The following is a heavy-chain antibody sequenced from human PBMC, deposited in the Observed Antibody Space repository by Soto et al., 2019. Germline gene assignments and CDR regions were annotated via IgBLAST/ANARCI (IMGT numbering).Heavy chain of an antibody. CDR2: IIDSGGST. CDR1: GVTVKRCA. CDR3: AKGRSYYYYYGVDV. J-gene: IGHJ6*02. V-gene: IGHV3-23*01. Sequence: PWCSLGLACAAWGVTVKRCAVGVFRQAPGKGLEWGADIIDSGGSTYYADSVKGRFTISRDNSNSTLYLQMNSLRAEDTALYYCAKGRSYYYYYGVDVWGQGTTVTVSS.